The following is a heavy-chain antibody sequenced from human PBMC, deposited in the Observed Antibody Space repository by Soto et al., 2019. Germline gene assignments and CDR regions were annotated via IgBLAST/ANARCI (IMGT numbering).Heavy chain of an antibody. Sequence: QVQLVQSGAEVKKPGASVKVSCKASGYTFTSYGISWVRQAPGQGLEWMGWISAYNGNTNYAQKHQGRVTMTTDTPTSTAYMELRSLRSDDTAVYYCARDRITMVRGVIIGSGNWFDPWGQGTLVTVSS. CDR1: GYTFTSYG. D-gene: IGHD3-10*01. CDR2: ISAYNGNT. CDR3: ARDRITMVRGVIIGSGNWFDP. V-gene: IGHV1-18*01. J-gene: IGHJ5*02.